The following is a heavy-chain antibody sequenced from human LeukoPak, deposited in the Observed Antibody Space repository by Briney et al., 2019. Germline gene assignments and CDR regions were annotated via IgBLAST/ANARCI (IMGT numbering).Heavy chain of an antibody. Sequence: PGGSLRLSCSASGFTFSRYAMHWVRQAPGKGLEYVSAISSNGGSTHYADSVKGRFTISRDNAKNSLYLQMNSLRDEDTAVYYCARVWGLAVAGGEIEYWGQGTLVTVSS. CDR2: ISSNGGST. J-gene: IGHJ4*02. V-gene: IGHV3-64*04. CDR1: GFTFSRYA. D-gene: IGHD6-13*01. CDR3: ARVWGLAVAGGEIEY.